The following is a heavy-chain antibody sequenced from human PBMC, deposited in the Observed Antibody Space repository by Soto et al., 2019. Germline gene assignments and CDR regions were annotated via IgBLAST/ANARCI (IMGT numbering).Heavy chain of an antibody. CDR2: ISHDGTNK. Sequence: PGGSLRLSCEVSGFTFSAYGMHWVRQAPGKGLEWVAAISHDGTNKNYGDSVKGRFTISRDNAKNSLYLLMNSLRAEDTAVYYCTREGDGSGFFSDFWGQGALVTVSS. D-gene: IGHD3-22*01. CDR1: GFTFSAYG. J-gene: IGHJ4*02. CDR3: TREGDGSGFFSDF. V-gene: IGHV3-30*03.